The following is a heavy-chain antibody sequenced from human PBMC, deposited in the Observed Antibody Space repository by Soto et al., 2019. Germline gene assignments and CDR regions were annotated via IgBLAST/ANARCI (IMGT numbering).Heavy chain of an antibody. D-gene: IGHD3-3*01. CDR1: GGSISSGDYY. Sequence: SETLSLTCTVSGGSISSGDYYWSWIRQPPGKGLEWIGYIYYSGSTYYNPSLKSRVTISVDTSKNQFSLKLSSVTAADTAVYYCARDNITIFGVDYYYYGMDVWGQGTTVTVSS. CDR3: ARDNITIFGVDYYYYGMDV. CDR2: IYYSGST. J-gene: IGHJ6*02. V-gene: IGHV4-30-4*01.